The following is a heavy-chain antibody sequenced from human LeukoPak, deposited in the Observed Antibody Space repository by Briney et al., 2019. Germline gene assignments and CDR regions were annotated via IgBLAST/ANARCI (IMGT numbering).Heavy chain of an antibody. D-gene: IGHD2-8*02. Sequence: GGSLRLSCAASGFTFSSYAMSWVRQAPGKGLEWVSAISGSGGSTYYADSVKGRFTNSRDNSKNTLYLQMNSLRAEDTAVYYCAKPSFVSWWLPRFDYWGQGTLVTVSS. V-gene: IGHV3-23*01. CDR2: ISGSGGST. CDR3: AKPSFVSWWLPRFDY. CDR1: GFTFSSYA. J-gene: IGHJ4*02.